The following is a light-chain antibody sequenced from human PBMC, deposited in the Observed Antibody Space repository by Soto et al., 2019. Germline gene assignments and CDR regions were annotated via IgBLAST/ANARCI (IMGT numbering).Light chain of an antibody. V-gene: IGKV3-15*01. CDR1: QSVGTN. Sequence: EIVVAQSPATLSVSPGERATLSCRASQSVGTNLAWYQQRPGQAPRLLIYGASTMATGIPARFSGSGSGTDFTLTISSLAPEDFAVYYCHQRQYWPPITFGQGTRLEIK. J-gene: IGKJ5*01. CDR3: HQRQYWPPIT. CDR2: GAS.